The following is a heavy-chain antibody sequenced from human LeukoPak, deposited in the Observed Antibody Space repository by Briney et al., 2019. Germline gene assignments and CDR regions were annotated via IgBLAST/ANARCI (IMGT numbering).Heavy chain of an antibody. CDR2: IYYSGST. V-gene: IGHV4-59*01. CDR3: ARDPASIVAAGTSEWYFDL. J-gene: IGHJ2*01. D-gene: IGHD6-13*01. CDR1: GGSISSYY. Sequence: SETLSLTCTVSGGSISSYYWSWIRQPPGKGLEWIGYIYYSGSTNYNPSLKSRVTISVDTSKNQFSLKLSSVTAADTAVYYCARDPASIVAAGTSEWYFDLWGRGTLVTVSS.